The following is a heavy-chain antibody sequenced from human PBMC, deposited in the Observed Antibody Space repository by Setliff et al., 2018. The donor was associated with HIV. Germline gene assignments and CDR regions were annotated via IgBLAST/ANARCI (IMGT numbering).Heavy chain of an antibody. CDR3: ERGGGY. J-gene: IGHJ4*02. D-gene: IGHD2-15*01. V-gene: IGHV3-7*04. Sequence: PGESLKISCAVSGFTFSGYWMTWVRQAPGKGLEWVASINPGGSEKWYVDSVKGRSTVSGDNTKNSLYLQMNSLRAEDTAVYYCERGGGYWGQGTPVTVSS. CDR2: INPGGSEK. CDR1: GFTFSGYW.